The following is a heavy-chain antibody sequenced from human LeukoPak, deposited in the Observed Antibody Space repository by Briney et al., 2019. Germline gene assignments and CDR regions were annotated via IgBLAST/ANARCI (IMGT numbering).Heavy chain of an antibody. D-gene: IGHD6-13*01. CDR1: GFTFSSYG. CDR2: ISYDGSNK. Sequence: GGSLRLSCAASGFTFSSYGMHWVRQAPGKGLEWVAVISYDGSNKYYADSVKGRFTISRDNSKNTLYLQMNSLRAEDTAVYYCAKDSSSWTNFDYWGQGTLVTVSS. V-gene: IGHV3-30*18. J-gene: IGHJ4*02. CDR3: AKDSSSWTNFDY.